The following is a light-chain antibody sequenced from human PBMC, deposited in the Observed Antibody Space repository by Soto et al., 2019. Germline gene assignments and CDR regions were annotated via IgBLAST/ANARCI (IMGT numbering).Light chain of an antibody. CDR2: DVS. CDR1: SSDVGGYNY. J-gene: IGLJ1*01. V-gene: IGLV2-11*01. Sequence: QSALTQPRSVSGSPGQSVTISCTGTSSDVGGYNYVSWYQQHPGKAPKLMIYDVSKRPSGVPDRFSGSKSGNTASLTISGLQAEDEADYYCCSYAGSDVIGTGTKLTVL. CDR3: CSYAGSDV.